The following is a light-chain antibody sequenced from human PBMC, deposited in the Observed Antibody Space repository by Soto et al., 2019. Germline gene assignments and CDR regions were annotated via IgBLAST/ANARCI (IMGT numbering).Light chain of an antibody. V-gene: IGLV2-14*01. CDR1: SSDLGGYNY. J-gene: IGLJ1*01. Sequence: QSALTQPASVSGSPGQSITISCTGTSSDLGGYNYVSWYQQHPGKAPKLMIYEVSNRPSGVSNRFSGSKSGNTASLTISGLQAEDEADYHCSSYTSSSTLVYVFGTGTKLTVL. CDR2: EVS. CDR3: SSYTSSSTLVYV.